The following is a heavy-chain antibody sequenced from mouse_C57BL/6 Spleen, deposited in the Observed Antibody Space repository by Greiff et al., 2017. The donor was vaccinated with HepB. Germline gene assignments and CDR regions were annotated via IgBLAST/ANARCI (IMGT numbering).Heavy chain of an antibody. D-gene: IGHD2-5*01. CDR3: ARLDSNYRYFDV. V-gene: IGHV1-64*01. Sequence: QVQLQQPGAELVKPGASVKLSCKASGYTFTSYWMHWVKQRPGQGLEWIGIIHPNSGSTNYNEKFKSKATLTVDKSSSTAYMQLSSLTSEDSAVYYCARLDSNYRYFDVWGTGTTVTVSS. CDR2: IHPNSGST. J-gene: IGHJ1*03. CDR1: GYTFTSYW.